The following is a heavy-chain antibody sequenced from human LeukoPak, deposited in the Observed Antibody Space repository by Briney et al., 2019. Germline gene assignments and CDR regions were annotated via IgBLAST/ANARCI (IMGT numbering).Heavy chain of an antibody. CDR3: AKSIPAIAVAVSTRQ. CDR2: IRYDGSNK. Sequence: GGSLRLSCAASGFTFSSHGMHWVRQAPGKGLEWVAFIRYDGSNKNYADSVKGRFTISRDNSKNTLYLQMNSLKPDDTAMYYCAKSIPAIAVAVSTRQWGQGTLVTVPS. D-gene: IGHD6-19*01. J-gene: IGHJ4*02. CDR1: GFTFSSHG. V-gene: IGHV3-30*02.